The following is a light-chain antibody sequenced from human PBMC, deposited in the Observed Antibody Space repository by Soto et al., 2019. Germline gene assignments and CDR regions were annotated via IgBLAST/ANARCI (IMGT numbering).Light chain of an antibody. J-gene: IGKJ1*01. CDR3: QQGYSSPLT. CDR1: QNVSTY. V-gene: IGKV1-39*01. Sequence: DIQMTQSPSSLSASVGDTVTITCRASQNVSTYLNWYQQKPGKAPRLLIFAASSLQSGVPSRFSGSGSGTDFALTISSLQPEDFATYHCQQGYSSPLTFGQGTKVDVK. CDR2: AAS.